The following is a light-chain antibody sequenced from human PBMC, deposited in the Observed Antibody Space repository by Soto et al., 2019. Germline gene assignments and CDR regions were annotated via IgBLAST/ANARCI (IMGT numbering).Light chain of an antibody. Sequence: ELVLTQSPGTLSLSPGERASLSCRASQTVRNNYLAWYQQKPGQAPRLLIYGASTRATGIPARFSGRGSGTEFTLTISSLQSEDFGLYYCQQYNIWPPWTFGQGTKVDIK. J-gene: IGKJ1*01. CDR1: QTVRNN. CDR2: GAS. CDR3: QQYNIWPPWT. V-gene: IGKV3-15*01.